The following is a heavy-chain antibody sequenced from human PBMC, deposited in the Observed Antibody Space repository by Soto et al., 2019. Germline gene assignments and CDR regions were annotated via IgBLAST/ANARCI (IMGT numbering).Heavy chain of an antibody. J-gene: IGHJ4*02. V-gene: IGHV4-59*01. CDR2: IYYSGST. CDR1: GGSISSYY. D-gene: IGHD3-3*01. Sequence: PSETLSLTCTVSGGSISSYYCSWIRQPPGKGLERIGYIYYSGSTNYNPSLKSRVTISVDTSKNQFSLKLSSVTAADTAVYYCARDGVAADFDYWGQGTLVTVSS. CDR3: ARDGVAADFDY.